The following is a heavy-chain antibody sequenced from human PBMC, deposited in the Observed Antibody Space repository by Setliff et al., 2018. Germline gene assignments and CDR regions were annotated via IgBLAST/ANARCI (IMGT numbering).Heavy chain of an antibody. CDR3: AASRAYTGAVEEWFLPKTFDF. Sequence: PSETLSLTCAVSGYSISSGFSWVWIRQSPGKGLEWIGRILFSGDTYYNPSLNSRVTISADTSKNQFSLNLSSVTAADAALYYCAASRAYTGAVEEWFLPKTFDFWGRGSPVTVSS. J-gene: IGHJ4*02. V-gene: IGHV4-38-2*01. D-gene: IGHD3-10*01. CDR2: ILFSGDT. CDR1: GYSISSGFS.